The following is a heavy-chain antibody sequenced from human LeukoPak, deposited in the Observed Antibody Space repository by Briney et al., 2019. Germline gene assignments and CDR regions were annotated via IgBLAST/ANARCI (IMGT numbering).Heavy chain of an antibody. CDR3: ARDSSDVVYYDISTGSNWFDP. CDR2: INHSGST. CDR1: GGSFSGYY. J-gene: IGHJ5*02. D-gene: IGHD3-9*01. Sequence: PSETLSLTCAVYGGSFSGYYWSWIRQPPGKGLEWIGEINHSGSTNYNPSLKSRVTISVDTSKNQFSLKLSSVTAADTAVYYCARDSSDVVYYDISTGSNWFDPWGQGTLVTVSS. V-gene: IGHV4-34*01.